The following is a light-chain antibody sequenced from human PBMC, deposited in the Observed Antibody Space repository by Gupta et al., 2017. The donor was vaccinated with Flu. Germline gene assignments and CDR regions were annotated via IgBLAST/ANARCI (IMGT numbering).Light chain of an antibody. Sequence: PGFQSVTPTEEVTITCRASQDIGRNLHWQQPTPDQSPKLLFKYASQSVSGVPSRFSGSGFGTNFTLTINVLEVEDAATYYCQQCAGLPRTFGQGTXLEIK. CDR3: QQCAGLPRT. V-gene: IGKV6-21*01. CDR1: QDIGRN. J-gene: IGKJ2*01. CDR2: YAS.